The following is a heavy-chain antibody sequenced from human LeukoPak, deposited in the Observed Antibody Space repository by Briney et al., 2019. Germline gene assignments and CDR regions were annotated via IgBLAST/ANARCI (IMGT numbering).Heavy chain of an antibody. CDR2: IKSQYDGGTA. Sequence: GGSLRLSCAASGFTFSNAWMNWVRQAPGKGPEWVGRIKSQYDGGTADYAAPVKGRFSISRDDSKNSLFLQMNSLRTEDTAVYYCSYGANYYFDLWGRGTLVTVSS. J-gene: IGHJ2*01. D-gene: IGHD4/OR15-4a*01. CDR3: SYGANYYFDL. CDR1: GFTFSNAW. V-gene: IGHV3-15*07.